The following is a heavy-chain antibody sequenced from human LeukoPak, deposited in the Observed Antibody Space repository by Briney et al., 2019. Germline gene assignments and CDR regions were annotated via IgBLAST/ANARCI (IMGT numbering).Heavy chain of an antibody. CDR2: ISYDGGNK. Sequence: GRSLRLSCAASGFTFSSYGMHWVRQAPGKGLEWVAVISYDGGNKYYADSVKGRFTISRDNSKNTLYLQMNSLRAEDTAVYYCAKDYEDFYCSGGSCYYFDYWGQGTLVTVST. J-gene: IGHJ4*02. CDR1: GFTFSSYG. D-gene: IGHD2-15*01. CDR3: AKDYEDFYCSGGSCYYFDY. V-gene: IGHV3-30*18.